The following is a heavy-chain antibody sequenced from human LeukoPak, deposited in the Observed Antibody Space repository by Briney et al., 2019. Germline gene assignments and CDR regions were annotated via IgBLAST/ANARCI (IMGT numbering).Heavy chain of an antibody. CDR2: IYHSGST. D-gene: IGHD6-19*01. CDR3: AREKISGQWLAGWLDP. CDR1: GGSISSGGYS. J-gene: IGHJ5*02. Sequence: SETLSLTCAVSGGSISSGGYSWSWIRQPPGKGLEWIGYIYHSGSTYYNPSLKSRVTISVDRSKNQFSLKLSSVTAADTAVYYCAREKISGQWLAGWLDPWGQGTLVTVSS. V-gene: IGHV4-30-2*01.